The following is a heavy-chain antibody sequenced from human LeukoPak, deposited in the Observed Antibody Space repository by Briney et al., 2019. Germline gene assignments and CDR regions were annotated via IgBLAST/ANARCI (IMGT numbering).Heavy chain of an antibody. CDR2: IYYSGST. Sequence: SETLSLTCIVSGGSISSSSYYWGWIRQPPGKGLEWIGSIYYSGSTYYNPSLKSRVTISVDTSKNQFSLKLSSVTAADTAVYYCARGYPPGIAVAGRGGVDYWGQGTLVTVSS. CDR3: ARGYPPGIAVAGRGGVDY. J-gene: IGHJ4*02. D-gene: IGHD6-19*01. CDR1: GGSISSSSYY. V-gene: IGHV4-39*07.